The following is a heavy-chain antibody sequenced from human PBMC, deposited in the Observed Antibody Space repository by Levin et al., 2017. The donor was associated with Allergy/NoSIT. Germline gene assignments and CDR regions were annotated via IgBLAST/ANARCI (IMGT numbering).Heavy chain of an antibody. V-gene: IGHV3-21*01. CDR1: GFTFSTYS. CDR3: ARGDQNVLLRHSGYYFDS. CDR2: ISSSSSYI. J-gene: IGHJ4*02. Sequence: GGSLRLSCAASGFTFSTYSMNWVRQAPGKGLGWVSSISSSSSYIYYADSMKGRFTISRDNDNNSLFLLMNSLRAEDTAVYYCARGDQNVLLRHSGYYFDSWGQGTLVTVSS. D-gene: IGHD3-10*01.